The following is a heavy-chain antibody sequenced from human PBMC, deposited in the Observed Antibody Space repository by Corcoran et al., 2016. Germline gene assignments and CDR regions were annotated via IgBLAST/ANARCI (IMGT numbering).Heavy chain of an antibody. CDR3: ARDGQYYGSGSYDNDRSGHYYYGRDV. CDR1: GGTFSSYA. V-gene: IGHV1-69*01. CDR2: IIPIFGTA. J-gene: IGHJ6*02. Sequence: QVQLVQSGAEVKKPGSSVKVSCKASGGTFSSYAISWVRQAPGQGLEWMGGIIPIFGTANYAQKFQGRVTITADESTSTAYMELISLRSEDTAVYYRARDGQYYGSGSYDNDRSGHYYYGRDVWGQGTTVTVSS. D-gene: IGHD3-10*01.